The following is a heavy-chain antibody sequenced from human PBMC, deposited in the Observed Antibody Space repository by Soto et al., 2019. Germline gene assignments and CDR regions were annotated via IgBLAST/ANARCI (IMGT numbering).Heavy chain of an antibody. D-gene: IGHD1-26*01. J-gene: IGHJ3*02. Sequence: QVQLQESGPGLVKPSETLSLTCTVAGGSLTDHYWNWSRQSPGRGLQWIGYVYYSGATSYNPSLSSRDTMTVVTSTIQSSLKLRSVSAADTAVYFCRRVNDGKSSTFAILGQGTMVSVSS. CDR1: GGSLTDHY. V-gene: IGHV4-59*11. CDR2: VYYSGAT. CDR3: RRVNDGKSSTFAI.